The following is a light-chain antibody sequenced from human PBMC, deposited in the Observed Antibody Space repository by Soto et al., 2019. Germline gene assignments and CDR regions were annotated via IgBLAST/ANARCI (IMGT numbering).Light chain of an antibody. CDR2: GNT. Sequence: QSVLTQPPSMSGAPGQRVTISCTGSSSNIGAGYDVHWYQLLPGTAPKLLIYGNTNRPSGVPDRFPGSKSGTSASLAITGLRAEDEADYYCQSHDSSLNSWVFGGGTQLTVL. V-gene: IGLV1-40*01. CDR3: QSHDSSLNSWV. J-gene: IGLJ3*02. CDR1: SSNIGAGYD.